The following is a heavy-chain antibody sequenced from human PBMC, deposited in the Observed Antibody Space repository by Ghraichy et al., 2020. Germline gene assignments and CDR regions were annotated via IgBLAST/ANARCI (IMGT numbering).Heavy chain of an antibody. CDR3: ARDGRGVLRFLEWLPGWFDP. D-gene: IGHD3-3*01. V-gene: IGHV3-48*02. CDR1: GFTFSSYS. J-gene: IGHJ5*02. CDR2: ISSSSSTI. Sequence: GGSLRLSCAASGFTFSSYSMNWVRQAPGKGLEWVSYISSSSSTIYYADSVKGRFTISRDNAKNSLYLQMNSLRDEDTAVYYCARDGRGVLRFLEWLPGWFDPWGQGTLVTVSS.